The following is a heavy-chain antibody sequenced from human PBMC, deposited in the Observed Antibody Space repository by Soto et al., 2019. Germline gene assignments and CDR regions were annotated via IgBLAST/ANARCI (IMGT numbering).Heavy chain of an antibody. CDR1: GGTFSSYA. J-gene: IGHJ6*02. D-gene: IGHD2-2*01. Sequence: VASVKVSCKASGGTFSSYAISWVRQAPGQGLEWMGGIIPIFGTANYAQKFQGRVTITADESTSTAYMELSSLRSEDTAVYYCARSLVVVPAAHYYYYYGMDVWGQGTTVTVSS. V-gene: IGHV1-69*13. CDR2: IIPIFGTA. CDR3: ARSLVVVPAAHYYYYYGMDV.